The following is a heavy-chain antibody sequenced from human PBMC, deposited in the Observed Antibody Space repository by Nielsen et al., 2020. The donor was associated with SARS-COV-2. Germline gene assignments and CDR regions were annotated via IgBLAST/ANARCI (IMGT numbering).Heavy chain of an antibody. J-gene: IGHJ6*03. V-gene: IGHV4-39*07. D-gene: IGHD6-19*01. Sequence: PGKGLEWIGSMYYSGRPYYNPSLKSRLTISGDTSKNQFYLNLNSVTAADTAVYYCARDGSSGRFGYYMDVWGTGTTVTVSS. CDR3: ARDGSSGRFGYYMDV. CDR2: MYYSGRP.